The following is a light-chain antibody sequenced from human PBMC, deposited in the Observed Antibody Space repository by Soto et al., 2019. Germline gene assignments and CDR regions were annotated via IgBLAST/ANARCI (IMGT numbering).Light chain of an antibody. CDR2: GVS. V-gene: IGLV2-14*01. CDR3: SSYTSSTAYV. Sequence: HSVLTQPASVSGSPGQSITISCRGTSSDVGGYNYVSWYQQHPGKAPKLMIYGVSNRPSGVSDRFSGAKSGNAASLTISGLQADDEADYYCSSYTSSTAYVFGNGTKVTVL. CDR1: SSDVGGYNY. J-gene: IGLJ1*01.